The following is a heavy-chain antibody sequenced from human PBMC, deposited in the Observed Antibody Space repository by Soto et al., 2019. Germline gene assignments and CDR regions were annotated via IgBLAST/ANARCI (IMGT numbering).Heavy chain of an antibody. CDR3: ARGRVVGSSWYGRYYYYMDV. CDR2: INHSGST. D-gene: IGHD6-13*01. CDR1: GGSFSGYY. J-gene: IGHJ6*03. Sequence: SETLSLTCAVYGGSFSGYYWSWIRQPPGKGLEWIGEINHSGSTNYNPSLKSRVTISVDTSKNQFSLKLSSVTAADTAVYYCARGRVVGSSWYGRYYYYMDVWGKGTTVTVSS. V-gene: IGHV4-34*01.